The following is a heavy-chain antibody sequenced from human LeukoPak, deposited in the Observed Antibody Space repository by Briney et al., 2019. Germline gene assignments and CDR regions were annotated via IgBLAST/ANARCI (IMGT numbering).Heavy chain of an antibody. CDR1: GYSFATYW. D-gene: IGHD2-15*01. CDR3: ARRVSSSSFDAFDV. J-gene: IGHJ3*01. Sequence: GESLQISCKGSGYSFATYWIGWVRQMPGKGLEWMGINYPGDSDTTYSPSFQGQVTMSADKSISTAYLQWSSLKASDTAMYYCARRVSSSSFDAFDVWGQGTMVTVSS. V-gene: IGHV5-51*01. CDR2: NYPGDSDT.